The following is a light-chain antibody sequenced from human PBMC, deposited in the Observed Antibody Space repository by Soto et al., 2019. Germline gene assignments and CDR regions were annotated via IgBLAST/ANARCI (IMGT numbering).Light chain of an antibody. CDR3: LQRGNWPWT. V-gene: IGKV3-11*01. CDR1: QGVSSY. CDR2: EAS. Sequence: EIVLTQSPATLSLSPGERATLSCRASQGVSSYLAWYQQKPGQAPSLLIYEASSRATGIPARFSGSGSGTDFTLNISSLEPEDFAVYYCLQRGNWPWTFGQGTKVEIK. J-gene: IGKJ1*01.